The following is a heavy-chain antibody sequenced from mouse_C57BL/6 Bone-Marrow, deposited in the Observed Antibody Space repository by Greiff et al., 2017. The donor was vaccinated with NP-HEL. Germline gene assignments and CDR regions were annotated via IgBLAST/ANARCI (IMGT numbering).Heavy chain of an antibody. CDR1: GFTFSDYG. J-gene: IGHJ2*01. CDR3: ARHGGYFYFDY. D-gene: IGHD3-1*01. Sequence: EVKLVESGGGLVQPGGSLKLSCAASGFTFSDYGMAWVRQAPRKGPEWVAFISNLAYSIYYADTVTGRFTISRENAKNTLYLEMSSLRSEDTAMYYCARHGGYFYFDYWGQGTTLTVSS. V-gene: IGHV5-15*01. CDR2: ISNLAYSI.